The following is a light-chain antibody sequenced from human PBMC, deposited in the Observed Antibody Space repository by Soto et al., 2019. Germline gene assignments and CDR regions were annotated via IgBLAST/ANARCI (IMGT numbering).Light chain of an antibody. CDR3: MKGLQTPRT. V-gene: IGKV2-28*01. Sequence: DIVMTQSPLSLPVTPGEPASISCTSSESLLHSNGNTYLDWYLQKPGQSPQLVIYLGSNRASGVPDGLSGGGSGTYFTLKISRVGAEDVGVYYCMKGLQTPRTFGQGTKVKIK. CDR2: LGS. J-gene: IGKJ1*01. CDR1: ESLLHSNGNTY.